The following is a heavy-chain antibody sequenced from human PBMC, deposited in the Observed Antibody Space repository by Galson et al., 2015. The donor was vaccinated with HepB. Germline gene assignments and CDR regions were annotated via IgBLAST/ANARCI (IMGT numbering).Heavy chain of an antibody. CDR2: ISGSGGST. CDR1: GFTFSSYA. V-gene: IGHV3-23*01. Sequence: SLRLSCAASGFTFSSYAMSWVRQAPGKGLEWVSAISGSGGSTYYADSVKGRFTISRDNSKNTLYLQMNSLRAEDTAVHYCAKVGDDILTGYYKGDVDYWGQGTLVTVSS. D-gene: IGHD3-9*01. CDR3: AKVGDDILTGYYKGDVDY. J-gene: IGHJ4*02.